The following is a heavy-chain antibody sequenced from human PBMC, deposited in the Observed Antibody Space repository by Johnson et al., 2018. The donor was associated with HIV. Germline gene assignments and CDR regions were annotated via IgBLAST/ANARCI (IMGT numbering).Heavy chain of an antibody. CDR1: GFTFSSYA. CDR3: ARLRSPDAFDI. V-gene: IGHV3-7*01. Sequence: VQLVESGGGVVQPGRSLRLSCAASGFTFSSYAMHWVRQAPGKGLEWVANIKQDGSEKYYVDSVKGRFTISRDNAKNSLYLQMNSLRAEDMGVYYCARLRSPDAFDIWGQGTMVTVSS. CDR2: IKQDGSEK. D-gene: IGHD2-15*01. J-gene: IGHJ3*02.